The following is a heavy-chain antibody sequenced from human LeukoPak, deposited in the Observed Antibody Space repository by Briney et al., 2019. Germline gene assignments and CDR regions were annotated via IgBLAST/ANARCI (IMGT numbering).Heavy chain of an antibody. CDR2: MNPNTGNT. Sequence: ASVKVSCKASGFTFTSYDINWVRQASGQGFEWMGWMNPNTGNTGYAQKFQGRVTMTRDTSTSTAYMELRGLRSEDTAVYYCVRDGEGAGISVDYWFDPWGQGTLVTVSS. CDR3: VRDGEGAGISVDYWFDP. CDR1: GFTFTSYD. J-gene: IGHJ5*02. V-gene: IGHV1-8*01. D-gene: IGHD6-13*01.